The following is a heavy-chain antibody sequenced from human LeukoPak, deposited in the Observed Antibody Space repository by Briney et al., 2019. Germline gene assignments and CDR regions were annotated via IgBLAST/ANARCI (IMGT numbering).Heavy chain of an antibody. CDR2: INPNSGGT. CDR3: ARKSYFDY. J-gene: IGHJ4*02. Sequence: ASVKVSCKASGYTFTDNYVHWVRQAPGQGLEWMGWINPNSGGTKYAQKFQGRVTMTGDTSSSTAYMELRSLISDDTAVYYCARKSYFDYWGQGTLVAVS. V-gene: IGHV1-2*02. CDR1: GYTFTDNY.